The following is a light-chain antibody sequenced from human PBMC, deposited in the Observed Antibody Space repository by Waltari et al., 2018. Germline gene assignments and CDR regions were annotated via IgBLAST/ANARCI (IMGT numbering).Light chain of an antibody. CDR1: ALAKQY. CDR3: QAGDNTGTYV. J-gene: IGLJ1*01. Sequence: SYELTQPPSVSLSPGQTARITCSADALAKQYANWYQQKPGQAPWLVICKNEERPSEIPRRSSGSSSGPTVTLTISGVQGEDEAEYFCQAGDNTGTYVFGTGTKLTVL. V-gene: IGLV3-25*03. CDR2: KNE.